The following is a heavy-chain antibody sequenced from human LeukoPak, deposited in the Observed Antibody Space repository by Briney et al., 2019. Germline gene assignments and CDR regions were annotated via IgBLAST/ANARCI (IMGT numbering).Heavy chain of an antibody. CDR2: ISSNGGST. CDR1: GFTFSSYA. Sequence: GGSLRLSCAASGFTFSSYAMHWVRQAPGKGLEYVSAISSNGGSTYYANSVRGRFTISRDNSKNTLYLQMGRLRAEDMAVYYCARSEVVVAFRLDYWGQGTLVTVSS. J-gene: IGHJ4*02. V-gene: IGHV3-64*01. D-gene: IGHD2-15*01. CDR3: ARSEVVVAFRLDY.